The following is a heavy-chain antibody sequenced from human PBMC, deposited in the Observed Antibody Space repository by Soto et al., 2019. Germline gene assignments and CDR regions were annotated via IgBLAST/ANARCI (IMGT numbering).Heavy chain of an antibody. Sequence: ASVKVSCKASGYTFTTYIITWVRQAPGQGLEWVGWIAAYNGKTNYAQKFQGRVTMTIETSTSTANMELRGLTSDDTAVYYCAANRGYNYYYGMDVWGQGTTVTVSS. D-gene: IGHD3-22*01. CDR3: AANRGYNYYYGMDV. J-gene: IGHJ6*02. CDR2: IAAYNGKT. CDR1: GYTFTTYI. V-gene: IGHV1-18*01.